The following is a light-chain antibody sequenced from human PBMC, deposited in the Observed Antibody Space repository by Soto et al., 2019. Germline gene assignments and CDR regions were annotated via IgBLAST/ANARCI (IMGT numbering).Light chain of an antibody. CDR2: EVS. CDR3: CSYAGSF. Sequence: QSVLTQPASVSGSPGQSITISCTGTSSDVGSYNLVSWYQQHPGKAPKLMIYEVSKRPSGVSNRFSGSKSGNTASLTISGLQAEDEADYYCCSYAGSFFGTGTKVT. J-gene: IGLJ1*01. V-gene: IGLV2-23*02. CDR1: SSDVGSYNL.